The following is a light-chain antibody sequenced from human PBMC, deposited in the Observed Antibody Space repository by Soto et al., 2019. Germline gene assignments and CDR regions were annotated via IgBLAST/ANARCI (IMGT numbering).Light chain of an antibody. CDR1: QSLSSTY. J-gene: IGKJ4*01. V-gene: IGKV3-20*01. CDR2: GAS. CDR3: QQYVSSPGLT. Sequence: EIVLTQSPGTLSLSPGERATLSCRASQSLSSTYLAWYQQKPGQAPRLLIYGASSRATGIPERFSGSASGADFTLTISRLEPEDFAVFYCQQYVSSPGLTFGGGTKVEIK.